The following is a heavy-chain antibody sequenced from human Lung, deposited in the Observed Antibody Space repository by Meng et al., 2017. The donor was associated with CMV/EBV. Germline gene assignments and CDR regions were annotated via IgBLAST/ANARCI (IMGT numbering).Heavy chain of an antibody. Sequence: SGFTFSNDGRHWVRQAPGKGLEWVAFIRYDGRNKQYADSVKGRFTISRDSFKNTLSLQMNSLRVEDTAVYYCARSYADFWSGCAAPWGQGTLVTVSS. J-gene: IGHJ5*02. CDR1: GFTFSNDG. D-gene: IGHD3-3*01. CDR3: ARSYADFWSGCAAP. V-gene: IGHV3-30*02. CDR2: IRYDGRNK.